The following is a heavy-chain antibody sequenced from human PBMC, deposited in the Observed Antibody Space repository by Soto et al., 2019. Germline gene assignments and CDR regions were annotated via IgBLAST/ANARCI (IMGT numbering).Heavy chain of an antibody. Sequence: QVQLQESGPGLVKPSQTLSLTCTVSGGSISSGGYYWSWIRQHPGKGLEWIGYIYYSGSTYYNPSLKGRVTRSVDTAKNQSSLKLSAVTAADTVVYYCGRDRYDSSGYKGNNDAFDIWGQGTMVTVSS. CDR3: GRDRYDSSGYKGNNDAFDI. J-gene: IGHJ3*02. CDR2: IYYSGST. CDR1: GGSISSGGYY. D-gene: IGHD3-22*01. V-gene: IGHV4-31*03.